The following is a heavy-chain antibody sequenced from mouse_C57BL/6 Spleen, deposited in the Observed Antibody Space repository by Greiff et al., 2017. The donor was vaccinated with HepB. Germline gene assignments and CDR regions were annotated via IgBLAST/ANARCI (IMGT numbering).Heavy chain of an antibody. D-gene: IGHD2-4*01. CDR3: ARRDKSIYYDYDSDV. J-gene: IGHJ1*03. Sequence: EVKLRESGPGLVKPSQSLSLTCSVTGYSITSGYYWNWIRQFPGNKLEWMGYISYDGSNNYNPSLKNRISITRDTSKNQFFLKLNSVTTEDTATYYCARRDKSIYYDYDSDVWGTGTTVTVSS. V-gene: IGHV3-6*01. CDR1: GYSITSGYY. CDR2: ISYDGSN.